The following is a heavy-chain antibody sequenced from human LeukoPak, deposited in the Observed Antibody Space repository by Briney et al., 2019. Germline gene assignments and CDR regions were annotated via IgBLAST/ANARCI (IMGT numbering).Heavy chain of an antibody. D-gene: IGHD2-2*01. CDR3: ARDYCSSTSCYSDY. CDR1: GFTVSGNY. J-gene: IGHJ4*02. V-gene: IGHV3-53*05. Sequence: GGSLRLSCAASGFTVSGNYMSWVRQAPGKGLEWVSIIYSGGSTSYADSVKGRFTISRDNSKNTLYLQMNSLRAEDTAVYYCARDYCSSTSCYSDYWGQGTLVTVSS. CDR2: IYSGGST.